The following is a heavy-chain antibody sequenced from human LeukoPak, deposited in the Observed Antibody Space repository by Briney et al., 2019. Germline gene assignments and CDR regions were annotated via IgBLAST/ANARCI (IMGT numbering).Heavy chain of an antibody. V-gene: IGHV3-23*01. Sequence: GGSPRLSCAASGFTFSSYAMSWVRQAPGKGLEWVSAISGSGGSTYYADSVKGRFTISRDNSKNTLYLQTNSLRAEDTAVYYCAKPISRDGYNYNFDYWGQGTLVTVSS. CDR1: GFTFSSYA. CDR2: ISGSGGST. CDR3: AKPISRDGYNYNFDY. J-gene: IGHJ4*02. D-gene: IGHD5-24*01.